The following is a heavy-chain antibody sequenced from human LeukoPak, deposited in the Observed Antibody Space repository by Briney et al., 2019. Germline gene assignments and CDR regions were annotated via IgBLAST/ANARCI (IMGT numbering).Heavy chain of an antibody. Sequence: ASVKVSCKASGYTFTGYYMHWVRQAPGQGLEWMGRINPNSGGTNYAQKFQGRVTMTRDTSISTACMELSRLRSDDTAVYYCAQIFSQPSDGKDYFVYWGQGTLVTVSS. J-gene: IGHJ4*02. D-gene: IGHD3-3*01. CDR3: AQIFSQPSDGKDYFVY. V-gene: IGHV1-2*06. CDR1: GYTFTGYY. CDR2: INPNSGGT.